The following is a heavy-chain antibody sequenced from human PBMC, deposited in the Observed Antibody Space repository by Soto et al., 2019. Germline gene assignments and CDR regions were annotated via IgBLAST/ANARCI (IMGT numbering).Heavy chain of an antibody. V-gene: IGHV3-30*18. D-gene: IGHD3-10*01. CDR1: GFTFSSYG. Sequence: QVQLVESGGGVVQPGKSLRLSCAGSGFTFSSYGMDWVRQAPGKGLEWVAVISYDGSNKYYADSVKGRFTISRDNSKNTLCRQVGSLRADDTAVYYCAKDRMGAGVRGYFDYWGQGTLVTVSS. CDR2: ISYDGSNK. J-gene: IGHJ4*02. CDR3: AKDRMGAGVRGYFDY.